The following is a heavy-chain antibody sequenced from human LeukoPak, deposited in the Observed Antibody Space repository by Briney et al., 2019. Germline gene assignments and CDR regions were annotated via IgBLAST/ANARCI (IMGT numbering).Heavy chain of an antibody. D-gene: IGHD5-12*01. CDR3: ARGSSGYDVPDY. CDR1: GGSISNYY. Sequence: SETLSLTCTVSGGSISNYYWSWIRQPPGKGLEWIGYVYYSGSPNYTPSLKSRVTISVDTAKSQISLRLTSVTAADTAVYFCARGSSGYDVPDYWGQGILVTVSS. J-gene: IGHJ4*02. V-gene: IGHV4-59*01. CDR2: VYYSGSP.